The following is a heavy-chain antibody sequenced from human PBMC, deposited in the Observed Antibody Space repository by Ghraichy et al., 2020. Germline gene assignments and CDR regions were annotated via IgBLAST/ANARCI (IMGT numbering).Heavy chain of an antibody. CDR1: YGSISNYY. J-gene: IGHJ4*02. V-gene: IGHV4-4*09. Sequence: SQTLSLTCTISYGSISNYYWSWIRQPPGKGLEWIGYIRSSGSTNYNPSLKSRVTISADTSKNQLSLRLTSVTAADTAVYYCARHDGSGWNYFDYWGQGTLVTVSS. CDR2: IRSSGST. CDR3: ARHDGSGWNYFDY. D-gene: IGHD6-19*01.